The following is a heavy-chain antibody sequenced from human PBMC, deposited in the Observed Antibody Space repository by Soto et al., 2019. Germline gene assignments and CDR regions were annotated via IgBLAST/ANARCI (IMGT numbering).Heavy chain of an antibody. CDR1: GGSISIYY. Sequence: SETLSLTCTVSGGSISIYYWSWIRQPAGKGLEWIGRIYTSGSTNYNPSLKSRVTMSVDTSKNQFSLKLSSVTAADTAVYYCAREMNYYDSSGYPVGPYYFDYWGQGTLVTVSS. J-gene: IGHJ4*02. CDR3: AREMNYYDSSGYPVGPYYFDY. D-gene: IGHD3-22*01. CDR2: IYTSGST. V-gene: IGHV4-4*07.